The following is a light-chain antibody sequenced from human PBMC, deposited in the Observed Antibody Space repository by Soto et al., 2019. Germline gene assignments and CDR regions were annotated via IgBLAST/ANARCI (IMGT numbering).Light chain of an antibody. J-gene: IGKJ4*01. V-gene: IGKV3-15*01. CDR1: QSVSDN. CDR3: QQYNNWPLT. Sequence: EIVMTQSPATLSVSPGERVTLSCRASQSVSDNLAWYQQKPGQAPWLLIYGASTRATGIPARFSGSGSGTEFTLTMSSLQSEDFAVYYCQQYNNWPLTVGGGTKVEIK. CDR2: GAS.